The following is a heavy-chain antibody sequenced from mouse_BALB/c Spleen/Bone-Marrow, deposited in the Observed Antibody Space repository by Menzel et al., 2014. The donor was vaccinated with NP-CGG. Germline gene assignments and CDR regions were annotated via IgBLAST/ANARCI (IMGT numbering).Heavy chain of an antibody. CDR1: GFTFSSYT. Sequence: VQLKESGGGLVKPGGSLKLSCAASGFTFSSYTMSWVRQTPEKRLEWVATISSGGLYTYYPDSVKGRFTISRDNAKNTLYLQMSCLKSEDTAMYYCTRDYGNYAWFAYWGQGTLVTVSA. V-gene: IGHV5-6-4*01. CDR2: ISSGGLYT. CDR3: TRDYGNYAWFAY. J-gene: IGHJ3*01. D-gene: IGHD2-1*01.